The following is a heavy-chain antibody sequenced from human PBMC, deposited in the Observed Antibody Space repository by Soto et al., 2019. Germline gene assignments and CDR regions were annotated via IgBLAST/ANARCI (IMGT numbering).Heavy chain of an antibody. CDR3: ARYSYGGVIDY. CDR2: IYYSGST. J-gene: IGHJ4*02. CDR1: GGSISSSSYY. V-gene: IGHV4-39*01. D-gene: IGHD5-18*01. Sequence: SETLSLTCTVSGGSISSSSYYRGWIRQPPGKGLEWIGSIYYSGSTYYNPSLKSRVTISVDTSKNQFSLKLSSVTAADTAVYYCARYSYGGVIDYWGQGTLVTVSS.